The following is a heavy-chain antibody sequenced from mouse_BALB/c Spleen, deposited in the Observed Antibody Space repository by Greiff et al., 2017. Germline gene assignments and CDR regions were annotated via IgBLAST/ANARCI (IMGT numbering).Heavy chain of an antibody. Sequence: QVQLKESGPGLVAPSQSLSITCTVSGFSLTGYGVNWVRQPPGKGLEWLGMIWGDGSTDYNSALKSRLSISKDNSKSQVFLKMNSLQTDDTARYYCARESTVVATDWYFDVWGAGTTGTVSS. V-gene: IGHV2-6-7*01. J-gene: IGHJ1*01. CDR3: ARESTVVATDWYFDV. D-gene: IGHD1-1*01. CDR1: GFSLTGYG. CDR2: IWGDGST.